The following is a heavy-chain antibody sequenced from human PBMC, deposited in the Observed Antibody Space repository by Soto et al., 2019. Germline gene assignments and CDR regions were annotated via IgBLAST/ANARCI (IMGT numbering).Heavy chain of an antibody. CDR2: VSGSSSYI. CDR3: ARDLRGHYGP. D-gene: IGHD4-17*01. V-gene: IGHV3-21*06. Sequence: GGSLSLSCEGSGFNFRNFNMIWVRQAPGKGLEWVSSVSGSSSYIYYADSVKGRFTVSRDNANNLVFLQMNGLRPEDTAMYYCARDLRGHYGPWGQGTMVTVSS. CDR1: GFNFRNFN. J-gene: IGHJ3*01.